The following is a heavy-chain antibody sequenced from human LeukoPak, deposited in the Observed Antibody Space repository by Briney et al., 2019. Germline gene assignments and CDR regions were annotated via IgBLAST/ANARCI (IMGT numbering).Heavy chain of an antibody. Sequence: SETLSLTCAVYGGSFSGYYWSWIRQPPGKGLEWIGYIYYSGSTNYNPSLKSRVTISVDTSKNQFSLKLSSVTAADTAVYYCASQELLEGWFDPWGQGTLVTVSS. D-gene: IGHD1-7*01. CDR2: IYYSGST. CDR1: GGSFSGYY. CDR3: ASQELLEGWFDP. V-gene: IGHV4-59*08. J-gene: IGHJ5*02.